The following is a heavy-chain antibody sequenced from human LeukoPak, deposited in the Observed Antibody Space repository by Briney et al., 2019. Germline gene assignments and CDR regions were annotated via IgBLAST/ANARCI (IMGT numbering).Heavy chain of an antibody. D-gene: IGHD5-12*01. CDR1: GFTFSSYA. V-gene: IGHV3-30*14. CDR3: ARDRGVATMDY. Sequence: PGGSLGLSCAASGFTFSSYAIHWVRQGPGKGLEWVAVISFDGNNKYYADSVKGRFTISRDNSKNTLSLQMNSLRPEDTAVYYCARDRGVATMDYWGQGTLVTVSS. J-gene: IGHJ4*02. CDR2: ISFDGNNK.